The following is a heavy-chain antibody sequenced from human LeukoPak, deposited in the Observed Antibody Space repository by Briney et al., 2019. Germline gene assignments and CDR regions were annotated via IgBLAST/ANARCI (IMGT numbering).Heavy chain of an antibody. CDR3: AKDATTVTTQGDY. V-gene: IGHV3-30*02. D-gene: IGHD4-17*01. J-gene: IGHJ4*02. CDR2: IRYDGSNK. Sequence: PGGSLRLSCAASGFTFSSYEMNWVRQAPGKGLEWVAFIRYDGSNKYYADSVKGRFTISRDNSKNTLYLQMNSLRAEDTAVYYCAKDATTVTTQGDYWGQGTLVAVSS. CDR1: GFTFSSYE.